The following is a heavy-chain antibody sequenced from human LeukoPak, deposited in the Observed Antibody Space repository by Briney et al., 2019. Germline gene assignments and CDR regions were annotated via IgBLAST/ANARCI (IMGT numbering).Heavy chain of an antibody. CDR3: ARDRTPDSYDSSGYHGF. V-gene: IGHV3-48*04. CDR2: ISGRSGTI. Sequence: GGSLRLSCAPSGFTFSSYSMNWVRQAREKGLEWVAYISGRSGTIYYADSVKGRYTITRDNAKNSLYLQMNNLRAQDTAVYFCARDRTPDSYDSSGYHGFWGQGTLVTVSS. D-gene: IGHD3-22*01. J-gene: IGHJ4*02. CDR1: GFTFSSYS.